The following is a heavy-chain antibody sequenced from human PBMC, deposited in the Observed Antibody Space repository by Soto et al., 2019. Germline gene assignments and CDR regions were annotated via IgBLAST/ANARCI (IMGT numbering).Heavy chain of an antibody. Sequence: QVQLQQWGAGLLKPSETLSLTCADYGGSFSGYYWSWIRQPPGKGLEWIGEINHSGSTNYNPSLKSRVTISVDTSKNQFSLKLSSVTAADTAVYYCADADYWGQGTLVTVSS. V-gene: IGHV4-34*01. CDR1: GGSFSGYY. CDR2: INHSGST. CDR3: ADADY. D-gene: IGHD2-2*01. J-gene: IGHJ4*02.